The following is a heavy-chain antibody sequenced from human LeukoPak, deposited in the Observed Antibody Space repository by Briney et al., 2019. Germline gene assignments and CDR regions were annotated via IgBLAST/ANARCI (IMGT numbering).Heavy chain of an antibody. CDR3: ARDSEYYYESSGLLGY. D-gene: IGHD3-22*01. J-gene: IGHJ4*02. CDR2: ISAYNGNT. Sequence: GASVKVSCKASGYTFTSYGISWVRQAPGQGLEWMGCISAYNGNTNYAQKLQGRVTMTTDRSTSTAYMELRSLRSDDTAVYYCARDSEYYYESSGLLGYWGQGTLVTVSS. V-gene: IGHV1-18*01. CDR1: GYTFTSYG.